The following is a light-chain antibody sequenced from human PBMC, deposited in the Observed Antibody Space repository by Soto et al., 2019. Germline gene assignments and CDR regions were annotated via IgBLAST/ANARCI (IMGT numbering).Light chain of an antibody. CDR1: QGISSY. CDR2: QAS. CDR3: QSGVT. J-gene: IGKJ4*01. V-gene: IGKV1-9*01. Sequence: DIQLTQSPSFLSASVGDRVTITCRASQGISSYLAWYQQKPGKAPKLLIYQASSLQSGVPSRFSGSGSGTEFTLTISSLQPDDFATYYCQSGVTFGGGTKVEIK.